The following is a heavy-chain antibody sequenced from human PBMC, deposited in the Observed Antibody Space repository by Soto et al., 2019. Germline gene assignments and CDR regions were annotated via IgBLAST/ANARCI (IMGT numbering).Heavy chain of an antibody. Sequence: GGSLRLSCAASGFTFSSYAMSWVRQAPGKGLEWVSAISGSGGSTYYADSVKGRFTISRDNSKNTLYLQMNSLRAEDTAVYYCAKDLRQLCRYCSRTSDQAGWGQGTLVTVSS. CDR1: GFTFSSYA. CDR3: AKDLRQLCRYCSRTSDQAG. D-gene: IGHD2-2*01. J-gene: IGHJ4*02. CDR2: ISGSGGST. V-gene: IGHV3-23*01.